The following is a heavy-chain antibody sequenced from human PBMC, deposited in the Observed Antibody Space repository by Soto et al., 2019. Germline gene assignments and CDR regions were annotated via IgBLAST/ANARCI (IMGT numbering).Heavy chain of an antibody. V-gene: IGHV3-21*01. D-gene: IGHD3-9*01. CDR2: ISSSSSYI. J-gene: IGHJ4*02. CDR3: ARGGGYDILTGYQNY. CDR1: GFTFSSYS. Sequence: GGSLRLSCAASGFTFSSYSMNWVRQAPGKGLEWVSSISSSSSYIYYADSVKGRFTISRDNAKNSLYLQMNSLRAEDTAVYYCARGGGYDILTGYQNYWGQGTLVTVSS.